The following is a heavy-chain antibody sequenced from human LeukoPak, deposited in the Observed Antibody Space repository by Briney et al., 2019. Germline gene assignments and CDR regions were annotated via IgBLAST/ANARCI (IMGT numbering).Heavy chain of an antibody. CDR2: ISNSGGTI. V-gene: IGHV3-11*01. J-gene: IGHJ4*02. D-gene: IGHD4-11*01. CDR1: GFTLSSYA. CDR3: ARRYSNSFDY. Sequence: GGSLRLSCAASGFTLSSYAMTWIRQAPGKGLEWVSYISNSGGTIYYTDSVKGRFTISRDNAKNSLYLQMNSLRAEDTAVYYCARRYSNSFDYWGQGTLVTVSS.